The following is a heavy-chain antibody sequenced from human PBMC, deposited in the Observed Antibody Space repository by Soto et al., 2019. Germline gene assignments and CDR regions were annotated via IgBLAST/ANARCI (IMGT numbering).Heavy chain of an antibody. CDR3: ARDQYGSGKFDY. CDR2: ISVYNGNT. CDR1: GYTFSSYG. D-gene: IGHD3-10*01. V-gene: IGHV1-18*01. J-gene: IGHJ4*02. Sequence: QVQLVQSGAEVKKPGASVKVSCKTSGYTFSSYGISWVRKAPGQGLEWMGWISVYNGNTDYAQKVQGRVTMTTDTSTSTAYMELRSLRSDDTAVYYSARDQYGSGKFDYWGQGTLVTVSS.